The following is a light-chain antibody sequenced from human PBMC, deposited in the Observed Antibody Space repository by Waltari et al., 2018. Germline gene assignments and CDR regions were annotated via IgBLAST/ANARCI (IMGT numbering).Light chain of an antibody. CDR2: DAS. CDR1: QDINTY. J-gene: IGKJ3*01. Sequence: DIQMTQSPSSLSASVGDRVTITCQASQDINTYLNWYQQKPGKAPKLLIYDASSLETGVPSRFSGSGSGSHFTFTISSLQPEDIATYYCHQYDNLPFTFGPGTKVDIK. CDR3: HQYDNLPFT. V-gene: IGKV1-33*01.